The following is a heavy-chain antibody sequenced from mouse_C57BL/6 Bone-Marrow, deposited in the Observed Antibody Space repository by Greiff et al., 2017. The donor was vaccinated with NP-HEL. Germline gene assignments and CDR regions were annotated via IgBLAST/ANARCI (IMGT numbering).Heavy chain of an antibody. CDR3: ASYSLWYFDV. CDR1: GYTFTSYD. CDR2: IYPRDGST. Sequence: VKLQESGPELVKPGASVKLSCKASGYTFTSYDINRVKQRPGQGLEWIGWIYPRDGSTKYNEKFKGKATLTVDTSSSTAYMELHSLTSEDSAVYFCASYSLWYFDVWGTGTTVTVSS. J-gene: IGHJ1*03. V-gene: IGHV1-85*01.